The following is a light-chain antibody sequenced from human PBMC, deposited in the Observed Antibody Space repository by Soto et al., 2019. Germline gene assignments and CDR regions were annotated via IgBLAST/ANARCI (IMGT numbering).Light chain of an antibody. J-gene: IGKJ1*01. CDR1: QSVSSY. Sequence: EMVLTQSPATLSLSPGERATLSCRASQSVSSYLAWYQQKPGQAPRLLIYGASNRATGIPDRFSGSGSGTDFTLTISRLEPEDLAVYYCQQYGSSGTFGQGTKVDIK. CDR2: GAS. V-gene: IGKV3-20*01. CDR3: QQYGSSGT.